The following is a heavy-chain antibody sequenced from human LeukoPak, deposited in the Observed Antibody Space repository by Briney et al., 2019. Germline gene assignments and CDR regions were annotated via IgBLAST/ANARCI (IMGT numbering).Heavy chain of an antibody. CDR3: ARDNPWNWFDP. Sequence: SETLSLTCTVSGDSISSSNSYRGWIRQPPGKGLEWIGETNHSGSTNYNPSLKSRVTISVDRSRNQFSLKLASVTAADTAVYYCARDNPWNWFDPWGQGTLVTVSS. V-gene: IGHV4-39*07. J-gene: IGHJ5*02. CDR2: TNHSGST. CDR1: GDSISSSNSY.